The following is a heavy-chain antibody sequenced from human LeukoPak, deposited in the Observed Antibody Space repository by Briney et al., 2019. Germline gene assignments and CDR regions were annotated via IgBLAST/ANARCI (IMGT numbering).Heavy chain of an antibody. CDR2: ISADGSDI. V-gene: IGHV3-74*03. CDR1: GFTFSSSW. D-gene: IGHD3-16*01. CDR3: ATDWAWGGFDY. Sequence: GGSLRLSCAASGFTFSSSWMHWVRQTPGKGLMWVSRISADGSDIKYVDSVKGRFTISRDNSKNTLYLQMNSLTAEDTAVYYCATDWAWGGFDYWGQGVLVTVSS. J-gene: IGHJ4*02.